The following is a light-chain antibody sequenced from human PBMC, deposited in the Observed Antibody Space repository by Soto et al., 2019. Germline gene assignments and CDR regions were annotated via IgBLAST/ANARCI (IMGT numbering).Light chain of an antibody. J-gene: IGKJ1*01. CDR1: QSILSNSNNQNY. CDR2: WAS. V-gene: IGKV4-1*01. CDR3: QQHYSTLWT. Sequence: DIVMTQSPDSLAVSLGERATINCKSSQSILSNSNNQNYLAWYQQRPGQPPKLLIYWASTRESGVPDRFSGSESGTDFTLTISSLQAEDVAVYYCQQHYSTLWTFGQGTKVEIK.